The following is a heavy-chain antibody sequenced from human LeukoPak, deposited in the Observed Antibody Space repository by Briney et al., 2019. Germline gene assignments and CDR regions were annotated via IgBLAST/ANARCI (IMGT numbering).Heavy chain of an antibody. J-gene: IGHJ6*02. CDR1: GFTFSSYS. D-gene: IGHD3-3*01. V-gene: IGHV3-23*01. CDR2: IRYNGAST. Sequence: PGGSLRLSCAASGFTFSSYSMNWVRQAPGKGLEWVAGIRYNGASTFYADSVNGRFTISRDNTKSTLYLQMNSLRPEDTATYYCARRGDVWSDSYAFAMEVWGQGTTVTVSS. CDR3: ARRGDVWSDSYAFAMEV.